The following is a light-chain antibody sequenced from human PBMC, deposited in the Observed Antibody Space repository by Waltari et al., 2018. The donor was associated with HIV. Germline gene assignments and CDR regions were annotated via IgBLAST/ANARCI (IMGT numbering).Light chain of an antibody. Sequence: DVQMTQSPSSLSASVGDRVTITCRASQEISDNLAWYQHKPGRVPKLLIFPSSTLQPGVPSRFGGSGSGTDFTLTVSNLRPEDFATYYCQAFHSAPFTFGGGTKVEIK. J-gene: IGKJ4*01. V-gene: IGKV1-27*01. CDR3: QAFHSAPFT. CDR2: PSS. CDR1: QEISDN.